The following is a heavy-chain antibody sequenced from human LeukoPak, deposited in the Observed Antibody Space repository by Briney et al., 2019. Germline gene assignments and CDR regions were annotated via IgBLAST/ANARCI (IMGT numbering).Heavy chain of an antibody. CDR1: GGSISGSSYF. CDR2: IYYSGNT. CDR3: ARRARATGGGDYFGY. V-gene: IGHV4-39*01. Sequence: SETLSLTCAVSGGSISGSSYFWGWIRQPPGKGLEWIGSIYYSGNTYYNPSLKSRVTISVDTSKNQFSLKLSSVTAADTAVYYCARRARATGGGDYFGYWGQGTLVTVSS. J-gene: IGHJ4*02. D-gene: IGHD2-15*01.